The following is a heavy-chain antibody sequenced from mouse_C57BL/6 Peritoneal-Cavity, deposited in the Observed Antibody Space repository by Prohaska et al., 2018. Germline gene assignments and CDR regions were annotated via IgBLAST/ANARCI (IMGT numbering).Heavy chain of an antibody. Sequence: EVQLLETGGGLVQPGGSRGLSCEGSGFTFSGFWMSWVRQTPGKNLEGIGDIKSDGSAINYAPSIKDRFTIFRDNDKSTLYLQMSNVRSEDTATYFCMRYGNYWYFDVWGTGTTVTVSS. J-gene: IGHJ1*03. V-gene: IGHV11-2*01. D-gene: IGHD2-1*01. CDR1: GFTFSGFW. CDR2: IKSDGSAI. CDR3: MRYGNYWYFDV.